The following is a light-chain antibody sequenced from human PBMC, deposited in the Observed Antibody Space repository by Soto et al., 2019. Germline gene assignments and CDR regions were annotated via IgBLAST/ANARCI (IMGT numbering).Light chain of an antibody. V-gene: IGKV3-20*01. CDR3: QHYGSSPET. CDR1: QSFSSNY. J-gene: IGKJ1*01. CDR2: GAS. Sequence: EIVLTQSPGTLSLSPGERATLSCRASQSFSSNYLAWYQQKPGQAPRLLIYGASSRATGIPDRFSGSGSGTDFTLTISRLEPEDFAVYYCQHYGSSPETFGQGTRWIS.